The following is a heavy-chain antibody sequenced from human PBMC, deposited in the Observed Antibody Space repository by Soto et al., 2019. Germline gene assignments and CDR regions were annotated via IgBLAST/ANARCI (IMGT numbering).Heavy chain of an antibody. CDR3: ISLPPFDY. CDR2: ISHDGSNK. CDR1: GFTFSSYA. V-gene: IGHV3-30-3*01. J-gene: IGHJ4*02. Sequence: PGGSLRLSCAASGFTFSSYAMHWVRQAPGKGLEWVAVISHDGSNKYNADSVKGRFTISRDNSENTLYLQMNSLRAEDTAVYYCISLPPFDYWGQGTLVTVSS.